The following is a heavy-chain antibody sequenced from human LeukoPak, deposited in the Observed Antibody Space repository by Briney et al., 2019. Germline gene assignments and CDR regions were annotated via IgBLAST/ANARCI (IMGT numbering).Heavy chain of an antibody. Sequence: ASVKVSCKASGYTFTGYYMHWVRQAPGQGLEWMGWINPNSGGTNYAQKFQGRVTMTSDTSISTAYMELSRLRSDDTAVYYCARDYDSSGYREPAFDYWGQGTLVTVSS. D-gene: IGHD3-22*01. CDR2: INPNSGGT. CDR3: ARDYDSSGYREPAFDY. J-gene: IGHJ4*02. V-gene: IGHV1-2*02. CDR1: GYTFTGYY.